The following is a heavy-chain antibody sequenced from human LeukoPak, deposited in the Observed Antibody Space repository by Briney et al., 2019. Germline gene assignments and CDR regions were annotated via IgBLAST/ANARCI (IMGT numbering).Heavy chain of an antibody. CDR1: GGTFSSYA. Sequence: SVKVSCKASGGTFSSYAISWVRQAPRQGLEWMGGIIPIFGTANYAQKFQGRVTITTDESTSTAYMELSSLRSEDTAVYYCARVEYGSGTQRWYFDYWGQGTLVTVSS. CDR2: IIPIFGTA. D-gene: IGHD3-10*01. V-gene: IGHV1-69*05. CDR3: ARVEYGSGTQRWYFDY. J-gene: IGHJ4*02.